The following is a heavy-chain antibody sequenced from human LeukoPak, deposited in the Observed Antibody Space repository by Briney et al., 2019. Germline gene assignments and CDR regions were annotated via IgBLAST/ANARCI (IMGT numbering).Heavy chain of an antibody. D-gene: IGHD1-26*01. Sequence: SETLSLTCTVSGGSISSYWSWIRQPPGKGLEWIGYIYYSGITNYNPSLKSRVTISVDTSKNLSSVTAADTAVYYCARAWDNWFDPWGQGTLATVSS. CDR1: GGSISSY. V-gene: IGHV4-59*01. J-gene: IGHJ5*02. CDR2: IYYSGIT. CDR3: ARAWDNWFDP.